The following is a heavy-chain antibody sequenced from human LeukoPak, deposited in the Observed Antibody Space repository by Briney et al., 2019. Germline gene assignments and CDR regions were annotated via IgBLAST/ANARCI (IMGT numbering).Heavy chain of an antibody. J-gene: IGHJ3*02. Sequence: SSETPSLSCTVSGGSISSSSYYWGWIRQPPGKGLEWIGCIYYSGSTYYNPSLKSRATISVDTSKNQFSLKLSSVTAADTAVYYCARQQRHYYYDSSGIPRPDAFDIWGQGTMVTVSS. V-gene: IGHV4-39*01. CDR1: GGSISSSSYY. D-gene: IGHD3-22*01. CDR2: IYYSGST. CDR3: ARQQRHYYYDSSGIPRPDAFDI.